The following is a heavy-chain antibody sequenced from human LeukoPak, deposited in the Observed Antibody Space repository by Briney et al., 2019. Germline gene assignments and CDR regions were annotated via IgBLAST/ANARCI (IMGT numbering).Heavy chain of an antibody. CDR1: GFTFSSYW. Sequence: GGSLRLSCAASGFTFSSYWMSWVRQAPGKGLEWVANIKQDGSEKYYVDSVKGRFTISRDNAKNSLYLQMNSLRVEDTAAYYCARERPGSRVLDYWGQGTVVTVSS. V-gene: IGHV3-7*01. CDR3: ARERPGSRVLDY. J-gene: IGHJ4*02. CDR2: IKQDGSEK. D-gene: IGHD3-10*01.